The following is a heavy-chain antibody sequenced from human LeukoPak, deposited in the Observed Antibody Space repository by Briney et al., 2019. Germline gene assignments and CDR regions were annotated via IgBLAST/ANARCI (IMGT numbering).Heavy chain of an antibody. CDR2: INPNSGGT. J-gene: IGHJ5*02. CDR1: GYTFSGYH. D-gene: IGHD2-2*02. Sequence: ASVKVSCKASGYTFSGYHMHWVRQAPGQGLEWMGWINPNSGGTNYAQKFQGRVTMTRDTSISTAYMELSGLRSDDTAVYYCARGYCSSTSCYMGAGWFDPWGQGTLVTVSS. V-gene: IGHV1-2*02. CDR3: ARGYCSSTSCYMGAGWFDP.